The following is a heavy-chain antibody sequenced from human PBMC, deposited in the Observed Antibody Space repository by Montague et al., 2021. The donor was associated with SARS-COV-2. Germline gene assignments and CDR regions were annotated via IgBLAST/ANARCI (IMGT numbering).Heavy chain of an antibody. CDR2: IYYSGST. V-gene: IGHV4-39*01. J-gene: IGHJ4*02. CDR1: GGSISSSSYY. CDR3: ARQHGGGLVGVELNWYFDY. D-gene: IGHD4-23*01. Sequence: SETLSLTCTVSGGSISSSSYYWGWIRQPPGKGLEWIGSIYYSGSTYYNPSLKSRVTISVDTSKNQFSLKLSSVTAADTAVYYCARQHGGGLVGVELNWYFDYWGQGTLVTVSS.